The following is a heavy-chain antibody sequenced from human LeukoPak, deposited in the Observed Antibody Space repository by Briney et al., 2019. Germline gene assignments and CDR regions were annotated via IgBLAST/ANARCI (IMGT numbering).Heavy chain of an antibody. CDR3: ARDRGCSGGSCYFS. J-gene: IGHJ4*02. CDR1: GYTFTGYY. V-gene: IGHV1-2*02. Sequence: GASVKVSCKASGYTFTGYYMHWVRQAPGQGLEWMGWINPNSGGTNYAQKFQGRVTMTRDTSISTAYMELSSLRSDDTAVYYCARDRGCSGGSCYFSWGQGTLVTVFS. D-gene: IGHD2-15*01. CDR2: INPNSGGT.